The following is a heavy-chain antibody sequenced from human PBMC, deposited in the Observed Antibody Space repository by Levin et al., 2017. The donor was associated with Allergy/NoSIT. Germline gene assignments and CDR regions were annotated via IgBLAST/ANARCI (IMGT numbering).Heavy chain of an antibody. J-gene: IGHJ3*02. V-gene: IGHV4-39*07. CDR1: GGSISSSSYY. D-gene: IGHD3-22*01. Sequence: PSQTLSLTCTVSGGSISSSSYYWGWIRQPPGKGLEWIGSIYYSGSTYYNPSLKSRVTISVDTSKNQFSLKLSSVTAADTAVYYCARGPQYYYDHDAFDIWGQGTMVTVSS. CDR3: ARGPQYYYDHDAFDI. CDR2: IYYSGST.